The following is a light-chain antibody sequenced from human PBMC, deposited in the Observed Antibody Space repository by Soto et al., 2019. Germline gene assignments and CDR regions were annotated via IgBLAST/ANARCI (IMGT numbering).Light chain of an antibody. Sequence: QSVLTQPPSLSAAPGQKVTISCSGSSSNIGNNYVSWYQQFPGTAPKLLIYENNKRPSGIPDRFSGSKSGTAATLGITGLQTGDEADYYCGTWDSSLSLVFGGGTKLTVL. CDR3: GTWDSSLSLV. CDR1: SSNIGNNY. J-gene: IGLJ3*02. CDR2: ENN. V-gene: IGLV1-51*02.